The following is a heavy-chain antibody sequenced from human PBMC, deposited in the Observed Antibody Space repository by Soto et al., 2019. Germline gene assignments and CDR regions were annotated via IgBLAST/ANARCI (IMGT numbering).Heavy chain of an antibody. CDR2: VYYSGTT. Sequence: SETLSLTCSVSGGSVSNKTYYWGWIRQPPGKRLEWIGYVYYSGTTNYNPSLKSRVTISVDLSKNQFSLRLSSVTTADTALYYCARTTAVPNTLRSRYFFDYWGQGTLVTVSS. J-gene: IGHJ4*02. CDR1: GGSVSNKTYY. V-gene: IGHV4-61*01. D-gene: IGHD4-17*01. CDR3: ARTTAVPNTLRSRYFFDY.